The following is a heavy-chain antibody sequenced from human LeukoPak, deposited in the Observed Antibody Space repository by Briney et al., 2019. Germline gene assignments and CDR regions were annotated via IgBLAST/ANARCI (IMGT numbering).Heavy chain of an antibody. Sequence: ASVKVSCKASGDTFTSYDINWVRQATGQGLEWMGWMNPNSGNTGYAQKFQGRVTITRNTSISTAYMELSSLRSEDTAVYYCARLYSSGWHRDYWGQGTLVTVSS. D-gene: IGHD6-19*01. CDR3: ARLYSSGWHRDY. J-gene: IGHJ4*02. CDR1: GDTFTSYD. CDR2: MNPNSGNT. V-gene: IGHV1-8*03.